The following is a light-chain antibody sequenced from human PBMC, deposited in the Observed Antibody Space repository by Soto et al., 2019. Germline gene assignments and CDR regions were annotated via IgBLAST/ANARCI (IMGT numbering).Light chain of an antibody. CDR2: GAS. J-gene: IGKJ4*01. Sequence: EKVMTQSPATLSVSPGERATLSCSASQSVNTNLAWYQQKAGQAPRLLIYGASTRATGIPARFSGGGSGTEFTLTISSLQSEDFAVYYCQQCFDWPLTFGGGTKVDIK. V-gene: IGKV3-15*01. CDR3: QQCFDWPLT. CDR1: QSVNTN.